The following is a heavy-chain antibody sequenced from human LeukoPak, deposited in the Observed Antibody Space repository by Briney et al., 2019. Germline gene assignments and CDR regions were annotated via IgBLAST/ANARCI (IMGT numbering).Heavy chain of an antibody. D-gene: IGHD3-16*01. Sequence: GGSLRLSCAASGFIFDDYAMHWVRQAPGKGLEWVSGISWNSYSIDYANSVKGRFTISRDNAKNSLHLQMNSLRTEDMALYYCAKGGGGRLIYYYYMDVWGKGTTVTVSS. CDR3: AKGGGGRLIYYYYMDV. CDR2: ISWNSYSI. J-gene: IGHJ6*03. V-gene: IGHV3-9*03. CDR1: GFIFDDYA.